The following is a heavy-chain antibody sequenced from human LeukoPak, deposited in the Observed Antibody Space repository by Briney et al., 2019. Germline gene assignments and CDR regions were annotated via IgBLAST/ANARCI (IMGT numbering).Heavy chain of an antibody. D-gene: IGHD6-19*01. Sequence: GASVKVSCKASGYTFTSYGISWVRQAPGQGLEWMGWISAYNGNTNYAQKLQGRVTMTTDTSTSTVYMELSSLRSEDTAVYYCARVAYSSGWYRRGALGYFDYWGQGTLVTVSS. CDR2: ISAYNGNT. V-gene: IGHV1-18*01. J-gene: IGHJ4*02. CDR3: ARVAYSSGWYRRGALGYFDY. CDR1: GYTFTSYG.